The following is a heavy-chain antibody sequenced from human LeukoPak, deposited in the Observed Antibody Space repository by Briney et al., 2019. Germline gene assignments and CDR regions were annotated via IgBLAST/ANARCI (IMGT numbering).Heavy chain of an antibody. J-gene: IGHJ6*03. CDR3: AVRGAARHGPYYYYYMDV. D-gene: IGHD6-6*01. Sequence: SETLSLTCTVSGGSISSSSYYWGWIRQPPGKGLEWIGSIYYSGRTYYNPSLKSRVTTSVDTSKNQFSLKLSSVTAADTAVYYCAVRGAARHGPYYYYYMDVWGKGTTVTVSS. CDR2: IYYSGRT. V-gene: IGHV4-39*01. CDR1: GGSISSSSYY.